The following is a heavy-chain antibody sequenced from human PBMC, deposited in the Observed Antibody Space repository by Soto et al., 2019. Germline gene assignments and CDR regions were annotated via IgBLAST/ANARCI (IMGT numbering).Heavy chain of an antibody. J-gene: IGHJ6*02. Sequence: PGGSLRLSCAASGFTFSDYYMSWIRQAPGKGLEWVSYISSSGSSIYYADSVKGRFTISRDNAKNSLYLQMNSLRAEDRAVYYCARVLEAGYYGMDVWGQGTTVTVSS. CDR2: ISSSGSSI. V-gene: IGHV3-11*01. CDR1: GFTFSDYY. CDR3: ARVLEAGYYGMDV.